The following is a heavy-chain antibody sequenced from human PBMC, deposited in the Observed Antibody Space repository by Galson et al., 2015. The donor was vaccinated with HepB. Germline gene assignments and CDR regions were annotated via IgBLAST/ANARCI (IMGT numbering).Heavy chain of an antibody. J-gene: IGHJ4*02. CDR2: ISGGGSGT. D-gene: IGHD4-23*01. CDR1: GFTVSSNYA. V-gene: IGHV3-23*01. CDR3: AKDRDYDGNGFGY. Sequence: SLRLSCAASGFTVSSNYAMSWVRQAPGKGLEWVSTISGGGSGTYYPDSVKGRFTIFRDNSKNTLYLQMNSLRAEDTAVYYCAKDRDYDGNGFGYWGQGTLVTVSS.